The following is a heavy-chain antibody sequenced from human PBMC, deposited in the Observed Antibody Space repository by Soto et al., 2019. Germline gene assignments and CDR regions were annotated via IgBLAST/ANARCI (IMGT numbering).Heavy chain of an antibody. V-gene: IGHV1-2*02. Sequence: PSVKVSCKASGYTFTGYYMHWVRQAPGQGLEWMGWINPNSGGTNYAQKFQGRVTMTRDTSISTAYMELSRLRSDDTAVYYCARNRHSIAVAGTPRGWFDPWGQGTLVTVSS. J-gene: IGHJ5*02. CDR2: INPNSGGT. CDR3: ARNRHSIAVAGTPRGWFDP. CDR1: GYTFTGYY. D-gene: IGHD6-19*01.